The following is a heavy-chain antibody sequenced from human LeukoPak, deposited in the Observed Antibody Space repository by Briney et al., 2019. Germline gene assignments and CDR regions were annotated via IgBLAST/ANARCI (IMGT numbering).Heavy chain of an antibody. CDR3: ARLSAAVHLGAFDL. V-gene: IGHV4-4*09. D-gene: IGHD3-3*01. J-gene: IGHJ3*01. CDR2: IHTSGSN. Sequence: SETLSLTCAVSVVSISPYYWAWIRQPPGKALEWIGYIHTSGSNNQYPSLKSRVTISVDKSKNHFSLRLTSVTAADTAVYYCARLSAAVHLGAFDLWGQGTMVTVSS. CDR1: VVSISPYY.